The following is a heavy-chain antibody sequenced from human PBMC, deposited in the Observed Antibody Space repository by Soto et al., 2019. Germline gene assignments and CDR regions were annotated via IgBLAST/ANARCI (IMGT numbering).Heavy chain of an antibody. CDR1: GGSFSGYY. V-gene: IGHV4-34*01. CDR3: ARGSIPRGMDV. Sequence: SETLSLTCAVYGGSFSGYYWSWIRQPPGKGLEWIGEINHSGSTNYNPSLKSRVTISVDMSKNQFYLKLSSVTAADTAVYYCARGSIPRGMDVWGQGTTVTVSS. J-gene: IGHJ6*02. CDR2: INHSGST.